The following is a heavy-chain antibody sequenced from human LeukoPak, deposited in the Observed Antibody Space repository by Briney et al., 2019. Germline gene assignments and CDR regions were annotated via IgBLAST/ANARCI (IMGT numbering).Heavy chain of an antibody. J-gene: IGHJ5*02. CDR3: ARGQLLYSWFDP. CDR1: GGSISSGGYY. Sequence: SQTLSLTCTVSGGSISSGGYYWSWIRQHPGKGLEWIGYIYYSGSTYYNPSLKSRVTISVDTSKNQFSLKLSSVTAADTAVYYCARGQLLYSWFDPWGQGTLVTVSS. V-gene: IGHV4-31*03. D-gene: IGHD2-2*02. CDR2: IYYSGST.